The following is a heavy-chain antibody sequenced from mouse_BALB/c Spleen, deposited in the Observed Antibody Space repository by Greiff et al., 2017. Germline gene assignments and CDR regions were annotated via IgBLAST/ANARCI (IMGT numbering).Heavy chain of an antibody. CDR3: AREDFYYGSSYYAMDY. Sequence: VQLKESGGDLVKPGGSLKLSCAASGFTFSSYGMSWVRQTPDKRLEWVATISSGGSYTYYPDSVKGRFTISRDNAKNTLYLQMSSLKSEDTAMYYCAREDFYYGSSYYAMDYWGQGTSVTVSS. D-gene: IGHD1-1*01. CDR2: ISSGGSYT. J-gene: IGHJ4*01. V-gene: IGHV5-6*01. CDR1: GFTFSSYG.